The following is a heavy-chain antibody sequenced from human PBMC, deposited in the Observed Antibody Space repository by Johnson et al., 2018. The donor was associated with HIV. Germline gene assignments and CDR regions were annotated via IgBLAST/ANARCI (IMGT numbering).Heavy chain of an antibody. CDR2: IYSGGST. CDR3: AREAWGFGERVDAFDI. J-gene: IGHJ3*02. V-gene: IGHV3-66*01. Sequence: EVQLVVSGGGLVKPGGSLRLSCAASGFTVSSNYMSWVRQAPGKGLEWVSVIYSGGSTYYADSVKGRFTISRDNSKNTLYLQMNSLRAEDTAVYYCAREAWGFGERVDAFDIWGQGTMVTVSS. D-gene: IGHD3-10*01. CDR1: GFTVSSNY.